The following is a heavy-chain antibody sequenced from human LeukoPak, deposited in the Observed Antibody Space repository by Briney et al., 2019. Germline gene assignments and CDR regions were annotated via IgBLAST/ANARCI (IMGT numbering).Heavy chain of an antibody. D-gene: IGHD6-13*01. CDR2: FIPIFGTA. J-gene: IGHJ5*02. CDR1: GGTFSSYA. Sequence: GASVKVSXKASGGTFSSYAISWVRQAPGQGLEWMGGFIPIFGTAKYAQKFQGRVTITTDESTSTAYMELSSLRSEDTAVYYCARASLRYSSSWGFDPWGQGTLVTVSS. V-gene: IGHV1-69*05. CDR3: ARASLRYSSSWGFDP.